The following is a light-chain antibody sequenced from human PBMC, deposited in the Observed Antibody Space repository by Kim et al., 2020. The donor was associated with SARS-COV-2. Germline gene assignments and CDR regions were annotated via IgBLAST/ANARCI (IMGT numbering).Light chain of an antibody. CDR2: AAS. V-gene: IGKV1-39*01. Sequence: ASVVDRVSLACRASQSISTYLNWYQQKPGKAPKLLIYAASSLQSGVPSRFSGSGSGTDFTLTISSLQPEDFATYYCQQSHSTPLLTFGGGTKLEI. CDR3: QQSHSTPLLT. J-gene: IGKJ4*01. CDR1: QSISTY.